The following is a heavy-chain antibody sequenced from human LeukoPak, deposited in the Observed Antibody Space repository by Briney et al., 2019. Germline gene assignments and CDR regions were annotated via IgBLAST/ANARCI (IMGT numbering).Heavy chain of an antibody. CDR1: GGSFSGYY. V-gene: IGHV4-34*01. CDR2: INHSGST. J-gene: IGHJ3*02. D-gene: IGHD3-16*02. CDR3: ARSNYVWGSYRPRQSDAFDI. Sequence: SETLSLTCAVYGGSFSGYYWSWIRQPPGKGLEWIGEINHSGSTNYNPSLKSRVTMSVDTSKNQFSLKLSSVTAADTAVYYCARSNYVWGSYRPRQSDAFDIWGQGTMVTLSS.